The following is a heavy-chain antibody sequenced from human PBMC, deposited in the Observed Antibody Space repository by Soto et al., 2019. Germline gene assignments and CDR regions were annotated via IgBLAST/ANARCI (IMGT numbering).Heavy chain of an antibody. V-gene: IGHV1-69*06. CDR1: GGTFSSYA. Sequence: QVQLVQSGAEVKKPGSSVKVSCKASGGTFSSYAISWVRQAPGQGLEWMGRIIPIFDTANYAQKFQGRVTITADKSTSTAYMELSSLRSEDTAVYYCASPTREWLPPARDYYYGMDVWGQGTTVTVSS. D-gene: IGHD3-3*01. J-gene: IGHJ6*02. CDR2: IIPIFDTA. CDR3: ASPTREWLPPARDYYYGMDV.